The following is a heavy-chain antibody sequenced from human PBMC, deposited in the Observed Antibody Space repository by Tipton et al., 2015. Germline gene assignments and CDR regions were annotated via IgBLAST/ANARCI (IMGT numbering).Heavy chain of an antibody. D-gene: IGHD3-16*01. CDR3: ARIRGRYVMDS. J-gene: IGHJ4*02. V-gene: IGHV4-59*12. CDR1: GGSISSYY. Sequence: LRLSCTVSGGSISSYYWSWIRQSPGKGLEWIGYISHSGTTNYNPSLKSRVAISVDTSKNQFFLNLSSVTAADTAVYYCARIRGRYVMDSWGQGTLVTVSS. CDR2: ISHSGTT.